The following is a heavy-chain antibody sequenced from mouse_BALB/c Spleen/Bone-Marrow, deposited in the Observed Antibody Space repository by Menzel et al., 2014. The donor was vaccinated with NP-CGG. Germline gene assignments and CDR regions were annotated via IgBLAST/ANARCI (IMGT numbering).Heavy chain of an antibody. D-gene: IGHD2-12*01. CDR2: IWAGGST. Sequence: VQLAVSCPSLSAPLLSLSHACTTSGFAFTRFCVHWVRQPPGKVLEWLGVIWAGGSTNYNSALMSRLSISKDNSKSQVFLKMNSLQTDDTAMDYCARGAYDEGAKDGWGEGSSDRVS. CDR1: GFAFTRFC. CDR3: ARGAYDEGAKDG. J-gene: IGHJ4*01. V-gene: IGHV2-9*02.